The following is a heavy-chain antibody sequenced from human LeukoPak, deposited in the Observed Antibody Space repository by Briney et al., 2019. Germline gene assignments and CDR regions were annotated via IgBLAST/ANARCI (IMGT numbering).Heavy chain of an antibody. V-gene: IGHV1-18*01. Sequence: ASVKVSCKASGYTFTSYGISWVRQAPGQGLEWMGWISAYNGNTNYAQKLQGRVTMTTDTSASTAYMELSSLRSEDTAVYYCAAPSIAASYYYGMDVWGQGTTVTVSS. D-gene: IGHD6-6*01. J-gene: IGHJ6*02. CDR1: GYTFTSYG. CDR2: ISAYNGNT. CDR3: AAPSIAASYYYGMDV.